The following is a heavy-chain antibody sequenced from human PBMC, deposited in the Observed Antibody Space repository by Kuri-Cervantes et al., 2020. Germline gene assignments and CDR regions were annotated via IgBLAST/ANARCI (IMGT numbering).Heavy chain of an antibody. CDR3: TTAPPGPPKTYYYFYMDV. J-gene: IGHJ6*03. Sequence: SVKVSCKASGGTFSSYAISWVRQAPGQGLEWMGGIIPIFGTANYAQKFQGRVTITADKSTSTAYMELSSLRSEDTAVYYCTTAPPGPPKTYYYFYMDVWGKGTTVTVSS. D-gene: IGHD6-25*01. CDR1: GGTFSSYA. CDR2: IIPIFGTA. V-gene: IGHV1-69*06.